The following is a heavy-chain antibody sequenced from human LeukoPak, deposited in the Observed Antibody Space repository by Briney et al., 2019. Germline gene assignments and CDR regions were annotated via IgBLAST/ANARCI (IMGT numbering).Heavy chain of an antibody. CDR3: ASLTGDQAY. CDR2: IYYSGST. J-gene: IGHJ4*02. CDR1: GGSISSYY. D-gene: IGHD7-27*01. Sequence: SETLSLTCTVSGGSISSYYWSWIRQPPGKGLEWIGYIYYSGSTNYNPSLKSRVTISVDTSKNQFSLKLSSVTAADTAVYYCASLTGDQAYWGQGTLVTVSS. V-gene: IGHV4-59*01.